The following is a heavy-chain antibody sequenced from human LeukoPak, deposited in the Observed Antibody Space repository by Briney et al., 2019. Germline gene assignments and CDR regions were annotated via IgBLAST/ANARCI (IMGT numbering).Heavy chain of an antibody. J-gene: IGHJ4*02. Sequence: ASVKVSCKASGYTFTGYYMHWVRQAPGQGLEWMGWISAYNGNTNYAQKLQGRVTMTTDTSTSTAYMELRSLRSDDTAVYYCARVVFGRDIVVVVAARYFDYWGQGTLVTVSS. CDR2: ISAYNGNT. V-gene: IGHV1-18*04. D-gene: IGHD2-15*01. CDR1: GYTFTGYY. CDR3: ARVVFGRDIVVVVAARYFDY.